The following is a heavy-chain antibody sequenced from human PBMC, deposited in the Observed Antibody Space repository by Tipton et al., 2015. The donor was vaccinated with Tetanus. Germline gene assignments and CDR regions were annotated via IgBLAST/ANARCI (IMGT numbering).Heavy chain of an antibody. CDR1: GASIGSISYY. CDR2: VYSTATT. V-gene: IGHV4-30-4*01. CDR3: ARGEAYGDYPAMYFFDN. D-gene: IGHD4-17*01. J-gene: IGHJ4*02. Sequence: TLSLTCTVSGASIGSISYYWSWIRRPPGKGPEWIGYVYSTATTYYNPSLKSRVTISVDTSKNQFSLKLTSVTAADTAVYYCARGEAYGDYPAMYFFDNWGQGTLLTVSS.